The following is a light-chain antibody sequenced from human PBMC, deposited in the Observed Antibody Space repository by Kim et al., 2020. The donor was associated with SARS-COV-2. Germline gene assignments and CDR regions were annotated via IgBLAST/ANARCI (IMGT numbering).Light chain of an antibody. Sequence: DVVMTQSPLSLPVTLGQPASISFRSSQSLDYSDGNTYLNWFHQRPGQSPRRLIFQVSNPDSGVPDRFSGRGSASDFTLTISRVQAEDVGIYYCMQATHWPSTFGPATKVDIK. CDR2: QVS. V-gene: IGKV2-30*01. J-gene: IGKJ1*01. CDR1: QSLDYSDGNTY. CDR3: MQATHWPST.